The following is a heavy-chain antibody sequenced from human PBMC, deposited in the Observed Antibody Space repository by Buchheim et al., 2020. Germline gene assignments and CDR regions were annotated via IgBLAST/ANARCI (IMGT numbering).Heavy chain of an antibody. J-gene: IGHJ4*02. CDR2: ISSSGSTI. V-gene: IGHV3-48*03. D-gene: IGHD5-18*01. CDR1: GFTFSSYE. CDR3: ARAYSYGAGGPEDYFVY. Sequence: EVQLVESGGGLVQPGGSLRLSCAASGFTFSSYEMNWVRQAPGKGLEWVSYISSSGSTIYYADSVKGRFTISRENAKNSLYLQMNSLRAEDTAVYYCARAYSYGAGGPEDYFVYWGQGTL.